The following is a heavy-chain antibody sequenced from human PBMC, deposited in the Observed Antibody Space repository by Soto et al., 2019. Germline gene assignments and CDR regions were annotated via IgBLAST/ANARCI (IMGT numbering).Heavy chain of an antibody. CDR3: ARGKGMEENYYYYGMDI. J-gene: IGHJ6*02. V-gene: IGHV1-3*01. D-gene: IGHD1-1*01. CDR1: GYTFSTYA. Sequence: QVQVVQSGAEVKKPGASVKVSCKASGYTFSTYAMHWVRQAPGQSLEWMGWINGGTGQTRYSQRFHDRVTITRETPARTAYMELTSLTSEDTAVYYCARGKGMEENYYYYGMDIWGQGTTVTVSS. CDR2: INGGTGQT.